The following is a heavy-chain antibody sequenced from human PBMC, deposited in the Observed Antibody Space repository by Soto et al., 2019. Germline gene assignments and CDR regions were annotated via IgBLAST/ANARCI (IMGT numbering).Heavy chain of an antibody. CDR1: GYTFTSYY. D-gene: IGHD3-3*01. CDR3: ARDVFCAGAPACPDMDV. Sequence: ASVKVSCKASGYTFTSYYMHWVRQAPGQGLEWMGIINPSGGSTSYAQKFQGRVTMTRDTSTSTVYMELRSLTSEDTAVYYCARDVFCAGAPACPDMDVWGQGTTVTVSS. CDR2: INPSGGST. V-gene: IGHV1-46*01. J-gene: IGHJ6*02.